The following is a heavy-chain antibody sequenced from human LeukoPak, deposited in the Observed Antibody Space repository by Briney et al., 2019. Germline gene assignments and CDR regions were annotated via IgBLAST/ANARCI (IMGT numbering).Heavy chain of an antibody. Sequence: PSETLSLTCTVSGGSISSYYWSWIRQPPGKGLEWIGYIYYSGSTNYNPSLKSRVTISVDTSKNQFSLKPSSVTAADTAVYYCAREGCSSTSCSFFDYWGQGTLVTVSS. D-gene: IGHD2-2*01. J-gene: IGHJ4*02. V-gene: IGHV4-59*01. CDR3: AREGCSSTSCSFFDY. CDR1: GGSISSYY. CDR2: IYYSGST.